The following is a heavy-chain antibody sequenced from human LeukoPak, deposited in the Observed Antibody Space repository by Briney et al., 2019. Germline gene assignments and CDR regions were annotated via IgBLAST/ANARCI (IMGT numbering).Heavy chain of an antibody. V-gene: IGHV7-4-1*02. J-gene: IGHJ6*02. Sequence: ASVKVSCKASGYTFTSYAMNWVRQAPGQGLEWMGWINTNTGNPTYAQGFTGRFVFSLDTSVSTAYLQISSLKAEDTAVYYCAKDHDFWSELYYYYGMDVWGQGTTVTVSS. CDR1: GYTFTSYA. CDR2: INTNTGNP. CDR3: AKDHDFWSELYYYYGMDV. D-gene: IGHD3-3*01.